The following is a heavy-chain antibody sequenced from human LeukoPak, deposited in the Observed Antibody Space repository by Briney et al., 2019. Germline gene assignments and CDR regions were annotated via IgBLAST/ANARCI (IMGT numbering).Heavy chain of an antibody. J-gene: IGHJ3*02. CDR2: IYYSGST. D-gene: IGHD5-18*01. CDR3: ARLGGYSYGYSGAFDI. CDR1: GGSISSSSYY. Sequence: PAETLTLTCTVSGGSISSSSYYWGWIRQPPGKGLEWIGSIYYSGSTYYNPSLKSRVIISVDTSKNQFSLKLSSVTAADTAVYYCARLGGYSYGYSGAFDIWGQGTMVTVSS. V-gene: IGHV4-39*01.